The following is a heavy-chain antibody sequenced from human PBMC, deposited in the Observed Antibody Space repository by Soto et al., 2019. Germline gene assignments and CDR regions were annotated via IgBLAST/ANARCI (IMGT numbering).Heavy chain of an antibody. J-gene: IGHJ4*02. CDR2: ISSSTGTI. Sequence: PWGSMRLSCAASGFTFRTYNMNWVRQAPGKGLEWVSYISSSTGTIYYADSVKGRFTISRDNSKNTLYLQMNSLTTDDTAVYYCALDNIPGDLDYFDYWRQGTLVTVSS. D-gene: IGHD2-21*01. V-gene: IGHV3-48*01. CDR1: GFTFRTYN. CDR3: ALDNIPGDLDYFDY.